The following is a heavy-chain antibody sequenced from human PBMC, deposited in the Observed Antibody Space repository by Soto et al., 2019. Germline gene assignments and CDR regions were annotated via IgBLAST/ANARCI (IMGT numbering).Heavy chain of an antibody. CDR1: GFSFSNFA. J-gene: IGHJ4*02. V-gene: IGHV3-23*01. Sequence: PVGSLRLSSVASGFSFSNFALSWVRQAPGKGLEWLSSIGAGGDTTYYADSVKGRFTISRDNSKNTVLLEMRSLKAEDTAMYYCVKDEVEASRYWGQGTLVTVSS. CDR3: VKDEVEASRY. D-gene: IGHD1-26*01. CDR2: IGAGGDTT.